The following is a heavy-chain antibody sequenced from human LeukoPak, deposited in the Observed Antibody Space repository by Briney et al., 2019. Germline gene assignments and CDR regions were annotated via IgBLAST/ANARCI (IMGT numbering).Heavy chain of an antibody. CDR3: ARVLFSYGSTYYFDY. J-gene: IGHJ4*02. V-gene: IGHV4-59*01. D-gene: IGHD5-18*01. CDR1: GGSISIYY. Sequence: PSETLSLTCAVSGGSISIYYWSWIRQPPGKGLEWIGYIYYSGSTNYNPSLKSRVTISVATSKNQFSLKLSSVTAADTAVYYCARVLFSYGSTYYFDYWGQGTLVTVSS. CDR2: IYYSGST.